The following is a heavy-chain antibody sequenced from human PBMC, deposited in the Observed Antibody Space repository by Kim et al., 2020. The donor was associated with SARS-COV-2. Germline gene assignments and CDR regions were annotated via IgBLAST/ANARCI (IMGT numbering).Heavy chain of an antibody. CDR1: GYTFTSYD. J-gene: IGHJ4*02. V-gene: IGHV1-8*01. CDR3: ARGSPILRFLEASEYYFDY. Sequence: ASVKVSYKASGYTFTSYDINWVRQASGQGLEWMGWMNPNSGNTGYAQKFQGRVTMTRNTSIRTAYMEVSSLRSEDTAVYYCARGSPILRFLEASEYYFDYWGQGTLVTVSS. D-gene: IGHD3-3*01. CDR2: MNPNSGNT.